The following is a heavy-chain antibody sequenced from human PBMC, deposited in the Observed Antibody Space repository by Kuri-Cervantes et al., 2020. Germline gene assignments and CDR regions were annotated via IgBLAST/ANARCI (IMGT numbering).Heavy chain of an antibody. CDR1: GGSISSSNW. CDR2: IYHSGST. CDR3: ARGPDSNYDFDY. J-gene: IGHJ4*02. Sequence: SETLSLTCAVSGGSISSSNWWSWVRQPPGKGLEWIGEIYHSGSTNYNPSLKSRVTISVDKSKNQFSLKLFSATAADTAVYYCARGPDSNYDFDYWGQGTLVTVSS. D-gene: IGHD4-11*01. V-gene: IGHV4-4*02.